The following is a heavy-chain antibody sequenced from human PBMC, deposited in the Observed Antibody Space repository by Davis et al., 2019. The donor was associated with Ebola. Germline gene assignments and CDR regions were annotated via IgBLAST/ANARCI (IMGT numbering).Heavy chain of an antibody. Sequence: PGGSLRLSCAASGFIFSSYAMSWVRQAPGKGLEWVSSISVRSITYHADSVKGRFTISRDNSKNTLYLQMNSLRAEDTAVYYCAKVHPPTTVTTGWFDPWGQGILVTVSS. D-gene: IGHD4-17*01. CDR3: AKVHPPTTVTTGWFDP. CDR2: ISVRSIT. J-gene: IGHJ5*02. V-gene: IGHV3-23*01. CDR1: GFIFSSYA.